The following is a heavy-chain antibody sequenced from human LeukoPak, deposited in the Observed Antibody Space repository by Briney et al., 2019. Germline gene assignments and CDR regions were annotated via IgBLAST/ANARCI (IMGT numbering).Heavy chain of an antibody. CDR2: ITSSTSTI. Sequence: GGSLRLSCAASGFTFSDYYMNWVRQAPGKGLEWVSYITSSTSTIYYADSVKGRFTISRDNAKNSLYLQMNSLRAEDTAVYYCARDAFGYSDYWGQGTLVTVSS. V-gene: IGHV3-48*01. CDR1: GFTFSDYY. D-gene: IGHD2-21*01. CDR3: ARDAFGYSDY. J-gene: IGHJ4*02.